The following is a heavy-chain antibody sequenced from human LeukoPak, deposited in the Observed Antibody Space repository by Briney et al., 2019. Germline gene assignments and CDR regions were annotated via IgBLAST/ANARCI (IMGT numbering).Heavy chain of an antibody. CDR1: GYTFTGYG. D-gene: IGHD3-22*01. J-gene: IGHJ4*01. V-gene: IGHV1-18*01. CDR3: TRSSNRYYYQSSGQYYFDY. CDR2: ISAYNGNT. Sequence: ASVKVSCKASGYTFTGYGISWVRQAPGQGLEWMGWISAYNGNTNYAQKLQGRVTMTTDTSTSTAYMELRSLRSDDTAVYYCTRSSNRYYYQSSGQYYFDYWGPGTLVTASP.